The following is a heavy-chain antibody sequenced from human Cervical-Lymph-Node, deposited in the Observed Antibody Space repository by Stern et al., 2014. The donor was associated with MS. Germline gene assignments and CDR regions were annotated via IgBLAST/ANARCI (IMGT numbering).Heavy chain of an antibody. J-gene: IGHJ4*02. CDR3: ARDGGTTRDFDY. V-gene: IGHV3-33*01. Sequence: QVQLPESGGGPVQPGRSLRLSCAAPGFTFSSYGMHRARQAPGKGPAWAAVIWYDGSNKYYADSVKGRFTISRDNSKNTLYLQMNSLRAEDTAVYYCARDGGTTRDFDYWGQGTLVTVSS. CDR1: GFTFSSYG. CDR2: IWYDGSNK. D-gene: IGHD4-17*01.